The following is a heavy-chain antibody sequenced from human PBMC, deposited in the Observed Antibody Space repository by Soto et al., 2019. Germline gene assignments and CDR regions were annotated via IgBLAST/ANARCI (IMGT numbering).Heavy chain of an antibody. CDR1: GFTFSSYG. Sequence: QVQLVESGGGVVQPGRSLRLSCAASGFTFSSYGMHWVRQAPGKGLEWVAVIWYDGSNKYYADSVKGRFTISRDNSKNAWYLKMNSGRAEDAVFFYWGRSGFCSGGSSSSARFLDYGAQGPL. CDR3: GRSGFCSGGSSSSARFLDY. D-gene: IGHD2-15*01. V-gene: IGHV3-33*01. CDR2: IWYDGSNK. J-gene: IGHJ4*02.